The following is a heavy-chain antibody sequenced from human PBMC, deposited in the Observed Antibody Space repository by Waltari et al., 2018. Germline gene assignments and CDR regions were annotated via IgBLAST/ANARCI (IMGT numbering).Heavy chain of an antibody. Sequence: EVQLLESGGGLVQPGGSLRLSCAASGFTFSSYAMSWVRQAPGKGLEWVSAISGSGGSTDYADPVKGRLTISRDNSKNTLYLQMNSLRAEDTAVYYCAKSRSMIVDFPMDYWGQGTLVTVSS. CDR3: AKSRSMIVDFPMDY. CDR2: ISGSGGST. CDR1: GFTFSSYA. D-gene: IGHD3-22*01. J-gene: IGHJ4*02. V-gene: IGHV3-23*01.